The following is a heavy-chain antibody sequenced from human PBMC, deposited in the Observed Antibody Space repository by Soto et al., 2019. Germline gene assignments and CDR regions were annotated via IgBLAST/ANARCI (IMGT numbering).Heavy chain of an antibody. J-gene: IGHJ4*02. CDR1: GFTFSRYG. D-gene: IGHD2-21*02. Sequence: VQLVESGGGVVQPGRSLRLSCAASGFTFSRYGMHWVRQAPGKGLEWVAVILDDGSDQNYADSVKGRFTISRDNSKNSLYLQMNSLRAEDTAVYYCARDDDCCDNGFEYWGQGTLVTVSS. CDR2: ILDDGSDQ. CDR3: ARDDDCCDNGFEY. V-gene: IGHV3-33*01.